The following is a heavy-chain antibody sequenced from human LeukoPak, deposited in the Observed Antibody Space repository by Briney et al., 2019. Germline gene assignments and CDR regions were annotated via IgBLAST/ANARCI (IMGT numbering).Heavy chain of an antibody. CDR3: ARGLLWFGEFDY. J-gene: IGHJ4*02. CDR1: GGSFSGYY. Sequence: SETLSLTCAVYGGSFSGYYWSWIRQPPGKGLEWIGEINHNGSTNYNPSLKSRVTISVDTSKNQFSLKLSSVTAADTAVYYCARGLLWFGEFDYWGQGTLVTVSS. V-gene: IGHV4-34*01. D-gene: IGHD3-10*01. CDR2: INHNGST.